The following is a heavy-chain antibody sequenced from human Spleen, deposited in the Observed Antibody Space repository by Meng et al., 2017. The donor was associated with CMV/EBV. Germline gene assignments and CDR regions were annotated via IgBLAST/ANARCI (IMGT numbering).Heavy chain of an antibody. D-gene: IGHD7-27*01. CDR1: GGSVSSGSYY. Sequence: GSLRLSCTVSGGSVSSGSYYWSWIRQPPGKGLEWIGYIYYIGSTNYNPSLKSRVTISVDTSKNQFSLRLSSVTAADTAVYYCARDLTREVAWGFDPWGQGTLVTVSS. J-gene: IGHJ5*02. CDR2: IYYIGST. CDR3: ARDLTREVAWGFDP. V-gene: IGHV4-61*01.